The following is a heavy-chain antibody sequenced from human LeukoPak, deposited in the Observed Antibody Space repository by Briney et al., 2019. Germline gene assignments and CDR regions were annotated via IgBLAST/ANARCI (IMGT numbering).Heavy chain of an antibody. CDR1: GGSISSSSYY. D-gene: IGHD3-10*01. CDR2: IYYSGST. J-gene: IGHJ6*03. V-gene: IGHV4-39*01. Sequence: SETLSLTCTVSGGSISSSSYYWGWIRQPPGTGLEWIGSIYYSGSTYYNPSLKSRVTISVDTSKNQFSLKLSSVTAADTAVYYCARLVLGSGYYYYYYYMDVWGKGTTVTVSS. CDR3: ARLVLGSGYYYYYYYMDV.